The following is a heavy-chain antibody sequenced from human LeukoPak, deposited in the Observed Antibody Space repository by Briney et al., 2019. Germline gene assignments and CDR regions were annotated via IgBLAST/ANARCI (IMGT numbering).Heavy chain of an antibody. CDR1: GFTFSNAW. V-gene: IGHV3-15*01. CDR3: MSDLDN. CDR2: IKTKGEGGTV. Sequence: GGSLRLSCAASGFTFSNAWMSWVRQAPGKVLEWVGRIKTKGEGGTVDYAAPVKGRFTISGDDSKNTLYLQMNSLKTEDTAIYYCMSDLDNWGQGTLVTVSS. J-gene: IGHJ4*02.